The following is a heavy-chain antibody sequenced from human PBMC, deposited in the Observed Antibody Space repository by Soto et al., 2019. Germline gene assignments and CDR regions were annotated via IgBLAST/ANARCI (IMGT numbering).Heavy chain of an antibody. CDR3: AREGLRYFDWVPLGYFDL. Sequence: QVQLVQSGAEVKKPGASVKVSCKASGYTFTSYGISWVRQAPGQGLEWMGWISAYNGNTNYAQKLQGRVTMTTDTSTSTAYMELRSLRSDDTAVYYCAREGLRYFDWVPLGYFDLWGRGTLVTVSA. D-gene: IGHD3-9*01. CDR2: ISAYNGNT. J-gene: IGHJ2*01. CDR1: GYTFTSYG. V-gene: IGHV1-18*01.